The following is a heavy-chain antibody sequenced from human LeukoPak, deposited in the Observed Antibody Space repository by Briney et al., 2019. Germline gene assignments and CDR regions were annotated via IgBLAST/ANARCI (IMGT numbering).Heavy chain of an antibody. Sequence: GRSLRLSCVASGFTFSSSVMSWVRQAPGKGLEWVSTFSGASGNIYYVDSVKGRFTISRDNSKNTLYLQMNSLRAEDTALYYCAKREARSFEFWGQGTLVTVSS. J-gene: IGHJ4*02. D-gene: IGHD5-24*01. CDR3: AKREARSFEF. CDR2: FSGASGNI. V-gene: IGHV3-23*01. CDR1: GFTFSSSV.